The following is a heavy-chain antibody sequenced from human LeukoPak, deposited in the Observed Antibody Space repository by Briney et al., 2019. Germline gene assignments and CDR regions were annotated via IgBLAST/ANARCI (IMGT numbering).Heavy chain of an antibody. V-gene: IGHV1-2*02. Sequence: GASVKVSCKASGYTFTGYYMHWVRQAPGQGLEWMGWINPNSGGTNYAQKFQGRVTMTRDTSISTAYMELSRLRSDGTAVYCCARVNGVTYYDFWSGYPSTPYFDYWGQGTLVTVSS. CDR2: INPNSGGT. CDR1: GYTFTGYY. J-gene: IGHJ4*02. D-gene: IGHD3-3*01. CDR3: ARVNGVTYYDFWSGYPSTPYFDY.